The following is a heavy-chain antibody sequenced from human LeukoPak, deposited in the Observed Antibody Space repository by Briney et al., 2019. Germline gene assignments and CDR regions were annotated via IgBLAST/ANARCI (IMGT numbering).Heavy chain of an antibody. D-gene: IGHD3-3*01. CDR1: GFTFSSYE. J-gene: IGHJ5*02. CDR3: ARDVQSGSLDP. V-gene: IGHV3-48*03. CDR2: ISSSGSTI. Sequence: GGSLRLSCAASGFTFSSYEMNWVRQAPGKGLEWVSYISSSGSTIYYADSVKGRFTISRDNAKNSLYLQMNSLRAEDTAVYYCARDVQSGSLDPWGQGTLVTVSS.